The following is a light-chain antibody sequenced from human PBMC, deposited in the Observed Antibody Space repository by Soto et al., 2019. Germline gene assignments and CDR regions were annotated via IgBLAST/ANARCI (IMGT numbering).Light chain of an antibody. J-gene: IGKJ1*01. V-gene: IGKV3-11*01. CDR1: QYVGTR. Sequence: EIVLTQSPATLSSSPGETATLSCRACQYVGTRLAWYQHKPGQAPRLLIYYTSNRATGIPARFSGSGSGTDFTLTINSLAPEDFAIYYCHQRQSWPRTFGQGTKVDI. CDR3: HQRQSWPRT. CDR2: YTS.